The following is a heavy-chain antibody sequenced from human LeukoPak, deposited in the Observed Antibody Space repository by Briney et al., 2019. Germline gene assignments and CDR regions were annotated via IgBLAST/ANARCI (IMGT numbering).Heavy chain of an antibody. CDR3: ARTERERDYYGMDV. V-gene: IGHV4-59*08. J-gene: IGHJ6*02. CDR2: IYYSGST. CDR1: GGSISSYY. Sequence: SETLSLTCTVSGGSISSYYWIWIRQPPGKGLEWIGYIYYSGSTNYNPSLKSRVTISVGTSKNQFSLKLSSVTAADTAVYYCARTERERDYYGMDVWGQGTTVTVSS.